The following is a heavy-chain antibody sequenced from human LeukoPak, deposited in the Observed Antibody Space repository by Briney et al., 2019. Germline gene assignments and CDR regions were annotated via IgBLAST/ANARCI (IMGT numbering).Heavy chain of an antibody. D-gene: IGHD3-10*01. CDR2: ISYDGSSK. J-gene: IGHJ4*02. V-gene: IGHV3-30-3*01. CDR3: ARAHTDYYGSGSYYNVGY. CDR1: GFTFSNYA. Sequence: GRSLRLSCAASGFTFSNYAIHWVRQAPGKGLEWVTFISYDGSSKSYADSVKGRFTISRDNSKNTLYLQMNSLRAEDTAVYYCARAHTDYYGSGSYYNVGYWGQGTLVTVSS.